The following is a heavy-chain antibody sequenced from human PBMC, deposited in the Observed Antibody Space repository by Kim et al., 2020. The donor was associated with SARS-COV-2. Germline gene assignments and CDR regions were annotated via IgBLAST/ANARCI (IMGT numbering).Heavy chain of an antibody. J-gene: IGHJ4*02. D-gene: IGHD3-22*01. Sequence: SETLSLTCAVYGGSFSGYYWSWIRQPPGKGLEWIGEINHSGSTNYNPSLKSRVTISVDTSKNQFSLKLSSVTAADTAVYYCARAGYYGLYWGQGTLVTVSS. CDR3: ARAGYYGLY. CDR2: INHSGST. CDR1: GGSFSGYY. V-gene: IGHV4-34*01.